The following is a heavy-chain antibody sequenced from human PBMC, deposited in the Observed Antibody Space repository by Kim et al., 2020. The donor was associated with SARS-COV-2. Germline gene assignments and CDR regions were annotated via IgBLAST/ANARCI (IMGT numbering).Heavy chain of an antibody. J-gene: IGHJ4*02. CDR1: GFTFSNFN. Sequence: GGSLRLFCAASGFTFSNFNMNWVRQTPGKGLEWVSFINSASNKIYYADSVKGRFTISRDNAQDSLYLQMNSLRDEDTAVYYCARGTVLRGTTSHFDYWGQGTLVTVSS. CDR2: INSASNKI. CDR3: ARGTVLRGTTSHFDY. D-gene: IGHD1-7*01. V-gene: IGHV3-48*02.